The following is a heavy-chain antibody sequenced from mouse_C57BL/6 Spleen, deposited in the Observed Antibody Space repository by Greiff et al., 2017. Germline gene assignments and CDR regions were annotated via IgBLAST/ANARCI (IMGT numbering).Heavy chain of an antibody. CDR2: IDPENGDT. J-gene: IGHJ4*01. V-gene: IGHV14-4*01. Sequence: EVQLVESGAELVRPGASVKLSCTASGFNIKDDYMHWVKQRPEQGLEWIGWIDPENGDTEYASKFQGKATITADTSSNTAYLQLSSLTSEDTAVYYCTTMRAMDDWGQGTSVTVSS. CDR3: TTMRAMDD. D-gene: IGHD2-3*01. CDR1: GFNIKDDY.